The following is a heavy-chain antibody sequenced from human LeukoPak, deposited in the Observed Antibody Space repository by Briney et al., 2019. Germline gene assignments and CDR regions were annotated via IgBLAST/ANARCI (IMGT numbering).Heavy chain of an antibody. CDR2: ISSGGSTI. Sequence: GGSLRLSCAASGFTFSDYYMSWIRQAPGKGLEWVSYISSGGSTIYYADSVKGRFTISRDNAKNSLYLHMNSLRAEDTAVYYCAKLDGSGWYRRHDAFDIWGQGTMVTVSS. D-gene: IGHD6-19*01. V-gene: IGHV3-11*01. J-gene: IGHJ3*02. CDR3: AKLDGSGWYRRHDAFDI. CDR1: GFTFSDYY.